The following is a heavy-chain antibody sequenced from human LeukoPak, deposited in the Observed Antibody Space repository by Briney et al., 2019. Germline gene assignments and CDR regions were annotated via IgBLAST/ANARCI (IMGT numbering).Heavy chain of an antibody. D-gene: IGHD2-2*01. Sequence: KSGGSLRLSCAGSGFPLSSFHMNWVRQAPGKGLERVSSISSSSRYINYADSVKGRFTISRDNAKNSVYLQMSSLRAEDMAVYYCARVRNAFHYYYGMDVWGQGTTVTLSS. J-gene: IGHJ6*02. CDR2: ISSSSRYI. CDR3: ARVRNAFHYYYGMDV. V-gene: IGHV3-21*01. CDR1: GFPLSSFH.